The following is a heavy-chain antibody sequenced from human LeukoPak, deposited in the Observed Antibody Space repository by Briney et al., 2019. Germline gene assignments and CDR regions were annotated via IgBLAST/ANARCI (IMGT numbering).Heavy chain of an antibody. V-gene: IGHV3-21*01. CDR2: ISSSRRYI. Sequence: GGSLRLSCAASGFTFSSYSMNWVRQAPGKGLEWVSSISSSRRYIHYADSVKGRFTISRDNAKNSPSLQMNSLRPEDTAVYYCARENSGSYYQFDCWGQGTLVTVSS. CDR1: GFTFSSYS. D-gene: IGHD1-26*01. J-gene: IGHJ4*02. CDR3: ARENSGSYYQFDC.